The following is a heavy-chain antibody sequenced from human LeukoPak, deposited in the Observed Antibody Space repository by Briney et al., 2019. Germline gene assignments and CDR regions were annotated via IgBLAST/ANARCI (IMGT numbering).Heavy chain of an antibody. D-gene: IGHD5-12*01. Sequence: GGSLRLSCAASGFTFSSYAMSWVRHAPGKGLEWVSGIGATGDSTFYGDSVKGRFTMSRDNSKNTLYLRMDSLRAEDTAVYYCAKDQGGYSAYGHLDYWGQGTLVTVSS. CDR3: AKDQGGYSAYGHLDY. J-gene: IGHJ4*02. CDR2: IGATGDST. V-gene: IGHV3-23*01. CDR1: GFTFSSYA.